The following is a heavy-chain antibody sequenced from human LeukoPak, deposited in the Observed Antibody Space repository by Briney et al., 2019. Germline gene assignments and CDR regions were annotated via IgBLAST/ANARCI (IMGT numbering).Heavy chain of an antibody. CDR3: AKAGAAGDYYYYYMDV. CDR2: ISWNSGSI. V-gene: IGHV3-9*01. Sequence: PGGSLRLSCAASGFTFDDYAMHWVRQAPGKGLEWVSGISWNSGSIGYADSVEGRFTISRDNAKNSLYLQMNSLRAEDTALYYCAKAGAAGDYYYYYMDVWGKGTTVTVSS. J-gene: IGHJ6*03. CDR1: GFTFDDYA. D-gene: IGHD6-13*01.